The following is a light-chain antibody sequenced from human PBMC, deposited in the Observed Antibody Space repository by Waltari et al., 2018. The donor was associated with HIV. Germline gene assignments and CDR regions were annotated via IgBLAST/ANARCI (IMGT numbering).Light chain of an antibody. CDR2: EDN. Sequence: NFMLTQSHSVSESPGKTVTISCTGNSGSIASNFVQWYQQRPGSAPRNVIYEDNRRPSGVPCRFSGSIDTSSNSAALTISGLKTEDEADYYCQSLYGSNPVFGGGTKLTVL. J-gene: IGLJ3*02. V-gene: IGLV6-57*02. CDR3: QSLYGSNPV. CDR1: SGSIASNF.